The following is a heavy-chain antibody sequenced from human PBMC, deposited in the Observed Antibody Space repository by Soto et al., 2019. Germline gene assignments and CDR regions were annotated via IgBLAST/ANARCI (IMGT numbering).Heavy chain of an antibody. CDR2: IIPVFGTT. CDR1: GGIFSDYA. Sequence: SVKVSCKTSGGIFSDYALSWVRQAPGQGLEWMGRIIPVFGTTIYAQRFHGRVTITADESTSTAFMELSSLGSEDTAVYFCARQMNRGVIFDYWGQGTLVTVSS. J-gene: IGHJ4*02. CDR3: ARQMNRGVIFDY. D-gene: IGHD3-10*01. V-gene: IGHV1-69*13.